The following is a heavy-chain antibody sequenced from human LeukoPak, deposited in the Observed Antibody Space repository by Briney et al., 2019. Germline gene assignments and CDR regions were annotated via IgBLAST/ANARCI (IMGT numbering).Heavy chain of an antibody. D-gene: IGHD3-22*01. CDR2: IYTSGNT. Sequence: SETLSLTCTVSGDSISPYFCNWIRQSAGKGLEWIGRIYTSGNTDYNPSLESRVTLSVDTSKNQFSLRLSSVTAADTAVYYCARGTSSGIRYYDSSGFSNWFDPWGQGTLVTVSS. V-gene: IGHV4-4*07. CDR1: GDSISPYF. J-gene: IGHJ5*02. CDR3: ARGTSSGIRYYDSSGFSNWFDP.